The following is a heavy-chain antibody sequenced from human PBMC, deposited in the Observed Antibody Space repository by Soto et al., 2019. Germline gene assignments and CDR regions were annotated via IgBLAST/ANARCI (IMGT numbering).Heavy chain of an antibody. CDR2: IWYDGSNK. CDR1: GFTFSSYG. Sequence: PGGSLRLSCAASGFTFSSYGMHWVRQAPGKGLEWVAVIWYDGSNKYYADSVKGRFTISRDNSKNTLYLQMNSLRAEGTAVYYCARGLWFGESYLYNWFDPWGQGTLVTASS. V-gene: IGHV3-33*01. J-gene: IGHJ5*02. D-gene: IGHD3-10*01. CDR3: ARGLWFGESYLYNWFDP.